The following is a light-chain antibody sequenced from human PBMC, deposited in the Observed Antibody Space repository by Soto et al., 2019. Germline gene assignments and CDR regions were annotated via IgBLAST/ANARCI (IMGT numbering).Light chain of an antibody. Sequence: DIQMTQSPSSLSASVGDRVTITCQASQDINNYLNWYQQKPGKAPKLLMYDESNLETGIPSRFSGRGSGTDFTFTISSLQPEVIATYYCQQYDNLPRTFGQGTKVEIK. J-gene: IGKJ1*01. CDR3: QQYDNLPRT. CDR2: DES. CDR1: QDINNY. V-gene: IGKV1-33*01.